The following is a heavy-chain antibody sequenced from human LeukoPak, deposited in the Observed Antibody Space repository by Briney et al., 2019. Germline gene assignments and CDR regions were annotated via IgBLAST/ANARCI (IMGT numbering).Heavy chain of an antibody. D-gene: IGHD3-10*01. CDR1: GFTFSSYD. Sequence: GGSLRLSCAAFGFTFSSYDMHWVRQGTGKGLEWVSAIGTAGDTYYPGSVKGRFTTSRENAKNSLYLQMNSLRVGDTAVYYCARGRGWGTFDIWGQGTMVTISS. J-gene: IGHJ3*02. CDR3: ARGRGWGTFDI. CDR2: IGTAGDT. V-gene: IGHV3-13*04.